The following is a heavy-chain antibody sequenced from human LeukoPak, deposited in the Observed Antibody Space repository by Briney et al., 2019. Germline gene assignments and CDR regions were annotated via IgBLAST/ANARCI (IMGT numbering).Heavy chain of an antibody. CDR1: GFTFSSYA. CDR3: ARGNQWLATYFAY. D-gene: IGHD6-19*01. V-gene: IGHV3-64*01. CDR2: ISSNGGST. J-gene: IGHJ4*02. Sequence: GGSLRLSCAASGFTFSSYAMQWVRQAPGKGLEYVSAISSNGGSTYYANSVKGRFTISRDNSKNTLYLQMGSLRAEDMAVYYCARGNQWLATYFAYWGQGTLVTVSS.